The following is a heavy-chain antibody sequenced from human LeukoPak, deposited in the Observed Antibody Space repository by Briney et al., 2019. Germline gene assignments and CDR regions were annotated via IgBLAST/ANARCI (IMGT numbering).Heavy chain of an antibody. Sequence: GESLKISCKGSGYSFTTSWIAWVRQMPGKGLEWMGFIYPGDSDTRYSPSFQGQVTISADKSISTAYLQWSSLKASDTAMYYCARLGGVTMVRGVISTTPYFDYWGQGTLVTVSS. CDR2: IYPGDSDT. D-gene: IGHD3-10*01. J-gene: IGHJ4*02. CDR3: ARLGGVTMVRGVISTTPYFDY. CDR1: GYSFTTSW. V-gene: IGHV5-51*01.